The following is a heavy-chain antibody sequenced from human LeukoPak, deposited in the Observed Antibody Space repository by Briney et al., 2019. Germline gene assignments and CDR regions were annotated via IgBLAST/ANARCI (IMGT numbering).Heavy chain of an antibody. CDR2: IYYSGST. D-gene: IGHD1-14*01. J-gene: IGHJ6*02. Sequence: KPSETLSLTCTVSGGSISSGDYYWSWIRQPPGKGLEWIGYIYYSGSTYYNPSLKSRVTISVDTSKNQFSLKLSSVTAADTAVYYCARGLTGVYYYYGMDVWGQGTTVTVSS. CDR1: GGSISSGDYY. CDR3: ARGLTGVYYYYGMDV. V-gene: IGHV4-30-4*01.